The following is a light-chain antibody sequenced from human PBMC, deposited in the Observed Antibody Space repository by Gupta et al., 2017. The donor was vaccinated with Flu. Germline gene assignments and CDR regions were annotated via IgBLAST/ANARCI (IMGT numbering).Light chain of an antibody. CDR1: SSAVVRYNT. J-gene: IGLJ3*02. Sequence: TISCTGTSSAVVRYNTVSWYQQHPGKAPKVIIYDVNKRPSGVSNRFSGSKSGNTASLTITGLQAEDEAVYYCGSNEGRKSAQVVVGGGTKLTVL. CDR2: DVN. CDR3: GSNEGRKSAQVV. V-gene: IGLV2-23*02.